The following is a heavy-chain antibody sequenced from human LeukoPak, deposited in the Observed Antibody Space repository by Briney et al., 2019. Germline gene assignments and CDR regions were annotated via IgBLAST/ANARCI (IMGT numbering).Heavy chain of an antibody. V-gene: IGHV4-39*07. CDR2: IYYGGIT. J-gene: IGHJ4*02. Sequence: SETLSLTCSVSGGSISSSSYYWGWIRQPPGKGLEWIGRIYYGGITYYNPSLKSRVTISVDTSKNQFSLNLSSVTAADTAVYYCARATYSSSWSFDYWGQGTRVTVSS. CDR1: GGSISSSSYY. CDR3: ARATYSSSWSFDY. D-gene: IGHD6-13*01.